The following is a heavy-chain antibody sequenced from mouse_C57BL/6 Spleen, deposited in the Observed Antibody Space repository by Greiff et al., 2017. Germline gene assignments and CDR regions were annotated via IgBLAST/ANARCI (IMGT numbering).Heavy chain of an antibody. CDR2: IYPGDGDT. V-gene: IGHV1-80*01. D-gene: IGHD1-1*01. CDR1: GYAFSSYW. J-gene: IGHJ1*03. CDR3: AKGEYYYYGSSTYWYCDV. Sequence: VQLQQSGAELVKPGASVKISCKASGYAFSSYWMNWVKQRPGKGLEWIGQIYPGDGDTNYNGKFKGKATLTADKSSSTAYMQLSSLTSEDSAVYFCAKGEYYYYGSSTYWYCDVWGTGTTVTVSS.